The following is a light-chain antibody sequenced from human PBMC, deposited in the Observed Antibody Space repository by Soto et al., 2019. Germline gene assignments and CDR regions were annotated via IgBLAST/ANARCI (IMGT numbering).Light chain of an antibody. CDR1: EGISNR. CDR2: GAS. CDR3: QQYNTFPFT. J-gene: IGKJ3*01. V-gene: IGKV1-16*02. Sequence: DVQLTQFPSSLSASVGDSVTITCRASEGISNRLAWFQQIPGKAPKSLIYGASSLHSGVPSKFSGSGSGTDFTLTISSLQPEDSATYHCQQYNTFPFTFGPGTKVDVK.